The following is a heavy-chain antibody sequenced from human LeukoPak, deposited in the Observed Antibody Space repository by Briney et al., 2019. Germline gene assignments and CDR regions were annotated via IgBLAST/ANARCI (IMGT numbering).Heavy chain of an antibody. J-gene: IGHJ4*02. CDR3: AKTTRPLGAFDY. Sequence: ASVKVSCKASGYTFTSYGISWVRQAPGQGLEWMGWISAYNGNTNYAQKLQGRVTMTTDTSTSTAYMELRSLRAEDTAVYYCAKTTRPLGAFDYWGQGTLVTVSS. V-gene: IGHV1-18*01. D-gene: IGHD1-26*01. CDR2: ISAYNGNT. CDR1: GYTFTSYG.